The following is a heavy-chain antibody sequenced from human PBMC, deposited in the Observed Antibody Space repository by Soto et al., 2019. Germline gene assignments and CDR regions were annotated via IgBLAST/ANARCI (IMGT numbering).Heavy chain of an antibody. CDR1: GGAFNNYA. V-gene: IGHV1-69*18. Sequence: QVQLVQSGAELMRPGCSVKVSCKASGGAFNNYAIYWVRQAPGQGLEWLGRIVTVFPSVYYAPRFQDTLTITGGGSTDTVYLMHTSLKSEDTAVYYCTRENPSAAAAYFYDGLNVWGQGTTVTVSS. CDR2: IVTVFPSV. CDR3: TRENPSAAAAYFYDGLNV. J-gene: IGHJ6*02. D-gene: IGHD2-2*01.